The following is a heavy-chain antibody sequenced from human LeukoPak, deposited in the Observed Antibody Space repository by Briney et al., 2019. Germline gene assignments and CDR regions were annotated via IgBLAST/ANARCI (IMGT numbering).Heavy chain of an antibody. Sequence: GGSLRLSCAASGFTFSSYWMHWVRQAPGKGLVWVSRINSDGSSTSYADSVKGRFTISRDNAKNTLYLQMNSLRAEDTAVYYCARGEDSSGHYYHYYYYYMDVWGKGTTVTISS. V-gene: IGHV3-74*01. D-gene: IGHD3-22*01. CDR3: ARGEDSSGHYYHYYYYYMDV. J-gene: IGHJ6*03. CDR1: GFTFSSYW. CDR2: INSDGSST.